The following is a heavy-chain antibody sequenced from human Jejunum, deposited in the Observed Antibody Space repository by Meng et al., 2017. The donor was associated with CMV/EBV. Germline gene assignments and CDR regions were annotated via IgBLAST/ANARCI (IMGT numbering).Heavy chain of an antibody. D-gene: IGHD2-2*01. CDR3: TRHSIVVVPAAGFDP. J-gene: IGHJ5*02. CDR2: NRSKTYSSAT. Sequence: FTLSDYTIHWGRQAPGKGLEWVGRNRSKTYSSATAYAGSVKGRFIISRDDSKNTAYLQMNSLKTEDTAVYYCTRHSIVVVPAAGFDPWGQGTLVTVSS. V-gene: IGHV3-73*01. CDR1: FTLSDYT.